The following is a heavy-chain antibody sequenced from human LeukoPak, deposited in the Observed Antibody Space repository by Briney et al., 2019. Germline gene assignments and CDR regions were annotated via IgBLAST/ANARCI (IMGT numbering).Heavy chain of an antibody. V-gene: IGHV1-18*04. CDR1: GYTFTGYY. CDR2: IGTYKGNT. D-gene: IGHD3-22*01. J-gene: IGHJ6*02. CDR3: ARTPGMVVVKTFYCMDV. Sequence: ASVKVSCKASGYTFTGYYMHWVRQAPGQGLEWMGWIGTYKGNTNYAQMFQGRVTMTTDTSTSTAYMELKNLRSDDTAVYYCARTPGMVVVKTFYCMDVWGQGTTVTVSS.